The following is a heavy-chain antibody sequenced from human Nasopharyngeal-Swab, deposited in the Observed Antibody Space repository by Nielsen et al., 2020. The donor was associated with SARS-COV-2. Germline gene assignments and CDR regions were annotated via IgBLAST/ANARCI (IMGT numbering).Heavy chain of an antibody. J-gene: IGHJ6*02. CDR1: GYTFNNYY. Sequence: ASAKVSCNASGYTFNNYYIHCLRQAPGQGLEWMGMINPGSGGTTYAQKFQGRVTMTRDTSTSTVFMDLSSLRSEDTAVYYCARRGRCSGSSCDMDVWGQGTTVTVSS. V-gene: IGHV1-46*02. CDR2: INPGSGGT. CDR3: ARRGRCSGSSCDMDV. D-gene: IGHD2-2*01.